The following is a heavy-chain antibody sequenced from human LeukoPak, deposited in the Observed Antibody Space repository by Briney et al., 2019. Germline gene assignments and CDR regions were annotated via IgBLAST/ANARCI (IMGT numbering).Heavy chain of an antibody. CDR2: IYHSGTT. Sequence: SETLALTCAVSGYSISSGYQRGWIRQPPGKGLEWIGSIYHSGTTYYSPSLKSRVTMSVDTSKNQFSVKLSSVTDTDTAVYSCARMRYGGFEYWGRGALVTVSS. D-gene: IGHD4-23*01. V-gene: IGHV4-38-2*01. J-gene: IGHJ4*02. CDR1: GYSISSGYQ. CDR3: ARMRYGGFEY.